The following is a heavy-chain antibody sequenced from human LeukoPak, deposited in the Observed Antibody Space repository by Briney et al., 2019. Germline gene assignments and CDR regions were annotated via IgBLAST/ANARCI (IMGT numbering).Heavy chain of an antibody. CDR1: GYTFTGYY. Sequence: ASVKVSCKASGYTFTGYYMHWVRQAPGQGLEWMGWMNPNSGNTGYAQKFQGRVTITRNTSISTAYMELSSLRSEDTAVYYCARGETGYGSDYWGQGTQVTVSS. J-gene: IGHJ4*02. CDR3: ARGETGYGSDY. CDR2: MNPNSGNT. V-gene: IGHV1-8*03. D-gene: IGHD5-18*01.